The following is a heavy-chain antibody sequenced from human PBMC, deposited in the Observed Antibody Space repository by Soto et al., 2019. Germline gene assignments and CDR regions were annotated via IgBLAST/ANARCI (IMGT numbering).Heavy chain of an antibody. J-gene: IGHJ4*02. CDR2: VNTDGTYT. CDR3: ARAHSRNYGLLDY. Sequence: GSLRLSCAASGFIFSDFWVHWVRQAPGKGLVWVSRVNTDGTYTSSADSVKGRFTISRDNARNTLHLQMNSLRAEDTAVYYCARAHSRNYGLLDYWGQGTLVTVSS. D-gene: IGHD4-4*01. CDR1: GFIFSDFW. V-gene: IGHV3-74*01.